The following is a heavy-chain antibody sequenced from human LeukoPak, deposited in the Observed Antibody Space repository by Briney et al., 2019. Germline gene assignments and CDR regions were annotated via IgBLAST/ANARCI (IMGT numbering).Heavy chain of an antibody. CDR3: ARASIGGIAVAGALNWFDP. CDR2: ISSSSSYI. CDR1: GFTFSSYS. D-gene: IGHD6-19*01. Sequence: PGGSLRLSCAASGFTFSSYSMNWVRQAPGKGLEWVSSISSSSSYIYYADSAKGRFTISRDNAKNSLHLQMNSLRAEDTAVYYCARASIGGIAVAGALNWFDPWGQGTLVTVSS. J-gene: IGHJ5*02. V-gene: IGHV3-21*01.